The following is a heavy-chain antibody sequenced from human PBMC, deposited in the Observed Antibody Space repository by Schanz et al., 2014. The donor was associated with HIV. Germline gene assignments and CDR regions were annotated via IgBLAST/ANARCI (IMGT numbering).Heavy chain of an antibody. V-gene: IGHV3-33*01. J-gene: IGHJ3*01. Sequence: QVQLVESGGGVVQPGRSLRLSCAASGFTFSSYGMHWVRQAPGKGLEWVAVIWYDGSNKYYADSVKGRFTISRDNSKNSLYLQMNSLRVEDTALFYCVSQGHTDEGNFELWGQGTTVTVSS. CDR1: GFTFSSYG. CDR3: VSQGHTDEGNFEL. CDR2: IWYDGSNK.